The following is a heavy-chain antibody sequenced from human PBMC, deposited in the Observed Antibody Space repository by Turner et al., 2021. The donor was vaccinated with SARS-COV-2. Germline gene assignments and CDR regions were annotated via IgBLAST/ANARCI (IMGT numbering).Heavy chain of an antibody. CDR3: ARDKGEGSSGWLIPSGSYYFDY. V-gene: IGHV3-33*01. CDR1: GFSFRRYG. D-gene: IGHD6-19*01. Sequence: QVQLVESGGGVVQPGRSLRLSCAASGFSFRRYGMHWVRQAPGKGLEWVAVIWYDGSNKYYADSVKGRFTISRDNSKNTLYLQMNSLRAEDTAVYYCARDKGEGSSGWLIPSGSYYFDYWGQGTLVTVSS. J-gene: IGHJ4*02. CDR2: IWYDGSNK.